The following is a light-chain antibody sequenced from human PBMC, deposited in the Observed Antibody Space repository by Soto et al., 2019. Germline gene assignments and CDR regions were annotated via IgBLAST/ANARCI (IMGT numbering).Light chain of an antibody. Sequence: ETLLAQSPVILFLPPGGRSTLSCMARQRFSSRKIAWFQQKPGQAPRLLMYGASSRGTGIPDRFSGGGSGTDFTLTISRLEPEDFAVYYCLQYDNSPLTFGGGTKVDTK. J-gene: IGKJ4*01. V-gene: IGKV3-20*01. CDR2: GAS. CDR1: QRFSSRK. CDR3: LQYDNSPLT.